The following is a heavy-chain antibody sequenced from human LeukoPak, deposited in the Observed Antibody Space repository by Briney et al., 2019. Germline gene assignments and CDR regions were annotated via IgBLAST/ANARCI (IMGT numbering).Heavy chain of an antibody. CDR1: GFTFGVYA. J-gene: IGHJ4*02. D-gene: IGHD5-18*01. Sequence: GGSLRLSCAASGFTFGVYAMHWVRQTPGKGLEWVAVIWSDENNKHYTDSVKGRFTISRDNSKNTVYLQMNSLRAEDTAVYYCAKGFRGYSYGYFDYWGQGTLVTVSS. CDR2: IWSDENNK. CDR3: AKGFRGYSYGYFDY. V-gene: IGHV3-30*02.